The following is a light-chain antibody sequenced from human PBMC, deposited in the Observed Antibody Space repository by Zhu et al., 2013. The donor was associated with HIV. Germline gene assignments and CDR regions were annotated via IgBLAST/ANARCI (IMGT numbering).Light chain of an antibody. CDR1: QSISSSY. J-gene: IGKJ2*03. V-gene: IGKV3-20*01. CDR3: QQYNTWPLS. Sequence: EIVLTQSPATLSLSPGERATLSCRASQSISSSYLAWYQQKPGQAPRLLIYGASSRATGIPDRFSGSGSGTDFTLTISRLEPEDFAVYYCQQYNTWPLSFGQGTKLEIK. CDR2: GAS.